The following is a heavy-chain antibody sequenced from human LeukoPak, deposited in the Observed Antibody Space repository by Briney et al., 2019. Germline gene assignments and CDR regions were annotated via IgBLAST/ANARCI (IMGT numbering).Heavy chain of an antibody. J-gene: IGHJ4*02. V-gene: IGHV4-39*01. D-gene: IGHD3-22*01. Sequence: PSETLSLTCTVSGGSISSNYYWGWIRPSPGKGLEWIGSIYYSGSTYYNPSLKSRVTISVDTSKSQFFLSVTSVTAADTAVYYCARHSYYYASSGYYYHFDYWGQGTLVTVSS. CDR2: IYYSGST. CDR1: GGSISSNYY. CDR3: ARHSYYYASSGYYYHFDY.